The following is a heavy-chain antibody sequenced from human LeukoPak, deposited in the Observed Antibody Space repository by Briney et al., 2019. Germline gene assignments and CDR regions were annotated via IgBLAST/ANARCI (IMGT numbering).Heavy chain of an antibody. V-gene: IGHV4-4*02. J-gene: IGHJ3*02. CDR3: ASSSLVVVVTYGFDI. Sequence: PSETLSLTCSVSTCPITSTKWWSWVRQPPGEGLGWIGEISHTGSTNYNPSFNSRVTMSVDKSKNEFSLNLESVTAADTALYYCASSSLVVVVTYGFDIWGRGTAVTVSS. D-gene: IGHD2-21*01. CDR2: ISHTGST. CDR1: TCPITSTKW.